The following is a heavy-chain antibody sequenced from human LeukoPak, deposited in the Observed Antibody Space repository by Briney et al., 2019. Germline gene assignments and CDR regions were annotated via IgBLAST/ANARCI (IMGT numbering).Heavy chain of an antibody. J-gene: IGHJ4*02. Sequence: SENLSLKCTVSAVSISCYYWTWIRQPAGKGLEWIGRIDASGKTKYPPSLGSRVTLSIETSGQQFSVKLSSVTAAETAVYFCAREGCSGGVCYFAYWSRGTLVTVPS. CDR3: AREGCSGGVCYFAY. D-gene: IGHD2-15*01. CDR2: IDASGKT. V-gene: IGHV4-4*07. CDR1: AVSISCYY.